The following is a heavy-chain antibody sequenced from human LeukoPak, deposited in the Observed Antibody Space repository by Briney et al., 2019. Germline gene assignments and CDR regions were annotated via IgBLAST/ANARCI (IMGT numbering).Heavy chain of an antibody. CDR1: GYTFTSYG. D-gene: IGHD1-1*01. V-gene: IGHV1-18*01. J-gene: IGHJ4*02. CDR2: ISAYNGNT. Sequence: ASVKVSCKASGYTFTSYGISWVRQAPGQGLEWMGWISAYNGNTNYAQKFQGRVTMTRDTSISTAYMELSRLRSDDTAVYYCARGTEYYFDYWGQGTLVAVSS. CDR3: ARGTEYYFDY.